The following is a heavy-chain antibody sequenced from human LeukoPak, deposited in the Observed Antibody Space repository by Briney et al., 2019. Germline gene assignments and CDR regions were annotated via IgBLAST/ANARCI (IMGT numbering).Heavy chain of an antibody. CDR3: ARGSHYYGSGSYRFYYYYYMDV. CDR1: GGTFSSYA. V-gene: IGHV1-69*05. J-gene: IGHJ6*03. CDR2: IIPIFGTA. Sequence: SVTVSCKASGGTFSSYAISWVRQAPGQGLEWMGGIIPIFGTANYAQKFQGRVTITTDESTSTAYMELSSLRSEDTAVYYCARGSHYYGSGSYRFYYYYYMDVWGKGTTVTVSS. D-gene: IGHD3-10*01.